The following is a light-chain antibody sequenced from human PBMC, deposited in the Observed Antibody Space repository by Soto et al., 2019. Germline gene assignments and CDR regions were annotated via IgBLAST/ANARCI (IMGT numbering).Light chain of an antibody. CDR3: QQGYSTPWT. J-gene: IGKJ1*01. Sequence: DIQLTQSPSSLSASVGDRVTIACRAKQISSTYLHWYQQKAGKAPRLLIYGASNWQCGVPSRFSGSGSGTDFTLTINSLQPEDFATYYCQQGYSTPWTFGQGTKVDIK. CDR1: QISSTY. V-gene: IGKV1-39*01. CDR2: GAS.